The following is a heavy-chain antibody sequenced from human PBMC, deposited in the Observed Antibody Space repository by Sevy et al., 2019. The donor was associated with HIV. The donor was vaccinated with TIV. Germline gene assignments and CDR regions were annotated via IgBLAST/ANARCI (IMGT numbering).Heavy chain of an antibody. J-gene: IGHJ6*02. CDR2: IRFDGSKT. V-gene: IGHV3-30*02. D-gene: IGHD3-22*01. CDR3: VKEKYYYDSSGYGNYGMDV. CDR1: GFTFSSYG. Sequence: GGSLRVSCAASGFTFSSYGMHWVRQAPGKGLEWVAFIRFDGSKTYYADSVKGRFTISRDNSKNRLYLQMNSLRAEDTALYYCVKEKYYYDSSGYGNYGMDVWGQGITVTVSS.